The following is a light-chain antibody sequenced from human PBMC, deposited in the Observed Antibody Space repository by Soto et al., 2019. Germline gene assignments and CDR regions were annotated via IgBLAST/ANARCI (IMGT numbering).Light chain of an antibody. J-gene: IGKJ2*01. CDR1: QNINNW. CDR2: DAS. CDR3: QRHNDC. Sequence: DIQMTQSPSTLSASVGDRVTITCRANQNINNWLAWYQQKPGTAPKLLIYDASILESRVPSRFSGSGSGTEFTLTIRSLQPDDFATYYCQRHNDCFGQGTKLEIK. V-gene: IGKV1-5*01.